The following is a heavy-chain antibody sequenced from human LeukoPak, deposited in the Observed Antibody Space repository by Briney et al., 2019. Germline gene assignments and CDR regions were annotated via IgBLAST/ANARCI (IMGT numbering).Heavy chain of an antibody. J-gene: IGHJ4*02. CDR1: GFTFSSHW. V-gene: IGHV3-48*04. D-gene: IGHD7-27*01. Sequence: GGSLRLSCAASGFTFSSHWMHWVRQAPGKGLEWVSYISSSGSTIYYADSVKGRFTISRDNAKNSLYLQMNSLRAEDTAVYYCASVKLGSDYWGQGTLVTVSS. CDR2: ISSSGSTI. CDR3: ASVKLGSDY.